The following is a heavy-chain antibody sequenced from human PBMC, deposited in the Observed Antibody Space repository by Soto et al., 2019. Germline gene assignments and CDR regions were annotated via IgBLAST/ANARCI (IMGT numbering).Heavy chain of an antibody. J-gene: IGHJ3*02. CDR2: ISSGSSYI. V-gene: IGHV3-21*01. CDR1: GFTFRSYS. CDR3: ARESEYSYGPDDAFDI. Sequence: SGGSLRLSCAASGFTFRSYSMNGVRQAPGKGLEWVSSISSGSSYIYYADSVKGRFTISRDNAKNSLYLQMNSLRAEDTAVYYCARESEYSYGPDDAFDIWGQGTMVTVSS. D-gene: IGHD5-18*01.